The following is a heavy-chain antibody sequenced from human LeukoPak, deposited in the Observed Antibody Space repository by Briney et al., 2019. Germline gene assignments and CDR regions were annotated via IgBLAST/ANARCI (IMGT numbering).Heavy chain of an antibody. Sequence: GGSLRLSCAASGFTFSSYAMHWVRQAPGKGLEWVAVISYDGSNKYYADSVKGRFTISRDNSKNTLYLQMNSLRAEDTAVYYCARGPSITMVRGGQWYYYMDVWGKGTTVTISS. CDR2: ISYDGSNK. CDR3: ARGPSITMVRGGQWYYYMDV. V-gene: IGHV3-30*04. D-gene: IGHD3-10*01. J-gene: IGHJ6*03. CDR1: GFTFSSYA.